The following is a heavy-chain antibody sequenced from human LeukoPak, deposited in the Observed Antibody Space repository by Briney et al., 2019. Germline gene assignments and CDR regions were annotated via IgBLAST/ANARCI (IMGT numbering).Heavy chain of an antibody. J-gene: IGHJ4*02. CDR3: ARGRYTGVDY. V-gene: IGHV4-34*01. CDR1: GGSFIGYY. Sequence: SETLSLTCAVYGGSFIGYYWSWIRQPPGKRLEWIGEINHSGSTNYNPSLKSRVTISVDTSKNQFSLKLSSVTAADTAVYYCARGRYTGVDYWGQGTLVTVSS. D-gene: IGHD5-18*01. CDR2: INHSGST.